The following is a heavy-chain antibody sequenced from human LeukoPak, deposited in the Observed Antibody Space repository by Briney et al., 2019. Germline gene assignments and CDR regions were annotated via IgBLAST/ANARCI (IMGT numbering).Heavy chain of an antibody. J-gene: IGHJ4*02. Sequence: ASVKVSCKASGGTFSSYAISWVRQAPGQGLEWMGGIIPIFGTANYAQKFQGRVTITTDESTSTAYMELSSLRSEDTAVYYCARSRAVAGTSYFDYWGQGTLVTVSS. CDR3: ARSRAVAGTSYFDY. CDR2: IIPIFGTA. D-gene: IGHD6-19*01. V-gene: IGHV1-69*05. CDR1: GGTFSSYA.